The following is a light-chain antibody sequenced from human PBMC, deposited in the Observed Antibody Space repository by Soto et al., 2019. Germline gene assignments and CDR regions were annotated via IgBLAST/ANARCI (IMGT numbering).Light chain of an antibody. Sequence: EIVLTQSPATLSLSPGESITLSCRASQSVGSYLAWYQQKPGQAPRLLIYDASNRATGIPDRFSGSGSGTAFTLTISSLEPEDFAVYSCQQCSYWPHTFGQGTKLDIK. CDR3: QQCSYWPHT. CDR2: DAS. CDR1: QSVGSY. V-gene: IGKV3-11*01. J-gene: IGKJ2*01.